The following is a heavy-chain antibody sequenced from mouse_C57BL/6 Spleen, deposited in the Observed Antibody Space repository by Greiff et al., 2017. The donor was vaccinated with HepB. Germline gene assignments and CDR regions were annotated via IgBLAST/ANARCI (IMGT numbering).Heavy chain of an antibody. D-gene: IGHD2-4*01. Sequence: VQLQQSGPELVKPGASVKISCKASGYTFTDYYMNWVKQSHGKSLEWIGDINPNNGGTSYNQKFKGKATLTVDKSSSTAYMELRSLTSEDSAVYYCARYYDYDGPFAYWGQGTLVTVSA. CDR1: GYTFTDYY. J-gene: IGHJ3*01. CDR2: INPNNGGT. CDR3: ARYYDYDGPFAY. V-gene: IGHV1-26*01.